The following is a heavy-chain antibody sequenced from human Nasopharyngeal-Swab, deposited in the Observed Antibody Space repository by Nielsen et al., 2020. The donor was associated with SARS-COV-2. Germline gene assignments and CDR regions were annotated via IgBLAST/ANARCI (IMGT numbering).Heavy chain of an antibody. Sequence: ASVKVSCKASGHTFTSYYMHWVRQAPGQGLEWMGIINPSGGSTSYAQKFQGRVTMTRDTSTSTVYMELSSLRSEDTAVYYCARAWLVIAFDIWGQGTMVTVSS. V-gene: IGHV1-46*01. CDR3: ARAWLVIAFDI. J-gene: IGHJ3*02. CDR1: GHTFTSYY. CDR2: INPSGGST. D-gene: IGHD6-19*01.